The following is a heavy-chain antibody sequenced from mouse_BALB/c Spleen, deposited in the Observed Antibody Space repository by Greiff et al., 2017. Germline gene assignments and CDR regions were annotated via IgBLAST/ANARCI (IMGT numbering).Heavy chain of an antibody. CDR1: GYAFTSYN. V-gene: IGHV1S135*01. CDR3: ARLGGNYAAWFAY. J-gene: IGHJ3*01. D-gene: IGHD2-1*01. CDR2: IDPYNGGT. Sequence: EVKLVESGPELVKPGASVKVSCKASGYAFTSYNMYWVKQSHGKSLEWIGYIDPYNGGTSYNQKFKGKATLTVDKSSSTAYMHLNSLTSEDSAVYYCARLGGNYAAWFAYWGQGTLVTVSA.